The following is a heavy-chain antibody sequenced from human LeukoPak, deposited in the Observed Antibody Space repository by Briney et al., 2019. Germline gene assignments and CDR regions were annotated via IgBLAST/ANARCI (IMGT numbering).Heavy chain of an antibody. J-gene: IGHJ6*02. Sequence: ASVKVSCKASGYTFTSYYMHWVRQAPGQGLEWMGIINPSGGSTSYAQKFQGRVTMTRDTSTSTVYMELRSLRSDDTAVYYCARAMVTSINYYYGMDVWGQGTTVTVSS. D-gene: IGHD5-18*01. V-gene: IGHV1-46*01. CDR1: GYTFTSYY. CDR3: ARAMVTSINYYYGMDV. CDR2: INPSGGST.